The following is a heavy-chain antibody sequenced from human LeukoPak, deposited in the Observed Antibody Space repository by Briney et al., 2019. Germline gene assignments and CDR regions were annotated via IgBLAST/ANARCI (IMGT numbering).Heavy chain of an antibody. Sequence: GGSLRLSCAASGVTLSTYAMSWARQAPGKGLEWVSGISSSGSGDNTYYADSVKGRFTISRDSSKNTLFLHMNTLRAEDTAIYYCARGVYYDSSGYFFDYWGQGTLVTVSS. D-gene: IGHD3-22*01. V-gene: IGHV3-23*01. CDR1: GVTLSTYA. CDR2: ISSSGSGDNT. CDR3: ARGVYYDSSGYFFDY. J-gene: IGHJ4*02.